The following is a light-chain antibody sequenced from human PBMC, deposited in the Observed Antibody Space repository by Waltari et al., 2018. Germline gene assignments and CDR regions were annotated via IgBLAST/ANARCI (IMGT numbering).Light chain of an antibody. CDR1: ESIATN. V-gene: IGKV3-15*01. CDR2: HAS. CDR3: QQYNNWPPST. J-gene: IGKJ1*01. Sequence: EIVLTQSPVTLYVSPGETVTLSCRASESIATNLAWYQHRPGQAPRLLIFHASTRDTGIPSKFTGSGSGTEVTLTISSLQSEDFAVYYCQQYNNWPPSTFGQGTKVEI.